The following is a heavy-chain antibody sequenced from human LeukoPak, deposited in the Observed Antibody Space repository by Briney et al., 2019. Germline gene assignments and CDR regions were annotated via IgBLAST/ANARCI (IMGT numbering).Heavy chain of an antibody. Sequence: GGSLRLSCAASGFTFSSYEMNWVRQAPGKGLEWVSYISSSGSTIYYADSVKGRFTISRDNAKNSLYLQMNSLRAEDTAVYYCASTSRTRRRNYYYMDVWGKGTTVTVSS. CDR3: ASTSRTRRRNYYYMDV. J-gene: IGHJ6*03. D-gene: IGHD1-14*01. V-gene: IGHV3-48*03. CDR1: GFTFSSYE. CDR2: ISSSGSTI.